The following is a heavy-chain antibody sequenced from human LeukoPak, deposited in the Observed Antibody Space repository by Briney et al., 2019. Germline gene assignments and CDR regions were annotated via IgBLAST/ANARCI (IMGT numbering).Heavy chain of an antibody. J-gene: IGHJ4*02. CDR1: GFTFSSNS. CDR2: TKEYGSAR. CDR3: ARGEKAGSLDS. V-gene: IGHV3-7*01. Sequence: GGSLRLSCVAPGFTFSSNSMTWVRQAPGKGLEWVANTKEYGSARYYVESVKGRFTVSRDNAKNALFLQMDRLKVEDTAVYYCARGEKAGSLDSWGQGSLVTVSS.